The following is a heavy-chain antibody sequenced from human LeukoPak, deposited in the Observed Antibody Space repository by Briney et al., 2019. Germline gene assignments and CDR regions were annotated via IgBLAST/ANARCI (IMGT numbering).Heavy chain of an antibody. CDR2: IKSKTDGGTT. Sequence: GGSLRLSCAASGFTFSNAWMNGVRQAPGKGLEWVGRIKSKTDGGTTDYAAPVKGRFTISRDDSKTTLYLQMNSLKTEDTAVYYCTTRYCSGGRCDYWGQGTLVTVSS. CDR3: TTRYCSGGRCDY. D-gene: IGHD2-15*01. CDR1: GFTFSNAW. J-gene: IGHJ4*02. V-gene: IGHV3-15*01.